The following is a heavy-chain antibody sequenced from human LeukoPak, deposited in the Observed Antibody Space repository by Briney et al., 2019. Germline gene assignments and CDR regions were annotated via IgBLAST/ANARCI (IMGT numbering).Heavy chain of an antibody. CDR2: ISGSGGST. V-gene: IGHV3-23*01. Sequence: GGSLRLSCAASGFTFSSYAMSWVRQAPGKGLEWVSAISGSGGSTYYADSVKGRFTISRDNSKNTLYLKMNSLRTEDTAVYYCAKDCGGDCYSKDDAFDIWGQGTMVTVSS. D-gene: IGHD2-21*02. CDR3: AKDCGGDCYSKDDAFDI. J-gene: IGHJ3*02. CDR1: GFTFSSYA.